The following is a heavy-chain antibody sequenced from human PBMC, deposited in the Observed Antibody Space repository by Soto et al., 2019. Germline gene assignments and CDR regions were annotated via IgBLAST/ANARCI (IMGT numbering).Heavy chain of an antibody. CDR3: AREKVYSDGSYYYYGMDV. J-gene: IGHJ6*02. D-gene: IGHD5-18*01. CDR1: GGTFSSYA. Sequence: QVQLVQSGAEVKKPGSSVKVSCKASGGTFSSYAISWVRQAPGQGLEWMVGIIPIFGTANYAQKFQGRVTITADESTSTADMERRSLRSEYTAVYYWAREKVYSDGSYYYYGMDVWGQGTTVTVSS. CDR2: IIPIFGTA. V-gene: IGHV1-69*01.